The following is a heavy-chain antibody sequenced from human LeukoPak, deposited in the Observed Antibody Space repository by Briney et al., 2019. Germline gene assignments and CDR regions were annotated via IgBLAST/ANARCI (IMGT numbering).Heavy chain of an antibody. D-gene: IGHD3-10*01. J-gene: IGHJ5*02. V-gene: IGHV4-4*07. CDR1: GGSISSYY. CDR3: ARARGVRGVMGNWFDP. Sequence: PSETLSLTCTVSGGSISSYYWSWIRQPAGKGLEWIGRIYTSGSTNYNPSLKSRVTMSVDTSKNQFSLKLGSVTAADTAVYYCARARGVRGVMGNWFDPWGQGTLVTVSS. CDR2: IYTSGST.